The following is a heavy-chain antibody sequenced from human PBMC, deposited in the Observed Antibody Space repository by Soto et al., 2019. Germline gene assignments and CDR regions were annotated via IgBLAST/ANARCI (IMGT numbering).Heavy chain of an antibody. Sequence: ASVKVSFKASGYTFTSYGISWVRQAPGQGLEWMGWISAYNGNTNYAQKLQGRVTMTTDTSTSTAYMELRSLRSDDTAVYYCARACGLFDYVWGSYRFFYLDYWGQGTLVTVSS. J-gene: IGHJ4*02. CDR1: GYTFTSYG. V-gene: IGHV1-18*01. CDR3: ARACGLFDYVWGSYRFFYLDY. CDR2: ISAYNGNT. D-gene: IGHD3-16*02.